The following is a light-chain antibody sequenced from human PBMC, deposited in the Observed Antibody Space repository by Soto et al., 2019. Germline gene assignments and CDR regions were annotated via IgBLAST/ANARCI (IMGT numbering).Light chain of an antibody. CDR2: SAS. CDR3: QQYAASPRT. Sequence: EIVMTQSPATLSVSPGERATLSCRASQSVRSNLAWYQQMPGQPPRLLIYSASTRATSIPARFSGSGSGTEFALTVSSLQSEDFAVYYCQQYAASPRTFGQGTQVEVK. CDR1: QSVRSN. J-gene: IGKJ1*01. V-gene: IGKV3D-15*01.